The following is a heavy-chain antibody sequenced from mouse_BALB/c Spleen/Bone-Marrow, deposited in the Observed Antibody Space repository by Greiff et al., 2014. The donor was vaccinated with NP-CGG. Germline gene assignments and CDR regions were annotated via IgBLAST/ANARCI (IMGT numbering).Heavy chain of an antibody. CDR3: TRDLGNSGGEFAY. D-gene: IGHD4-1*01. Sequence: EVMLVESGGGLVKPGGSLKLSCAASGFTFSDYYLYWVRQTPEKRLEWVATISDGGSYTRYPDSVKGRFTISRDNAKNNLYLQMSSLKSEDTAMYYCTRDLGNSGGEFAYWGQGTLVTVSS. V-gene: IGHV5-4*02. J-gene: IGHJ3*01. CDR2: ISDGGSYT. CDR1: GFTFSDYY.